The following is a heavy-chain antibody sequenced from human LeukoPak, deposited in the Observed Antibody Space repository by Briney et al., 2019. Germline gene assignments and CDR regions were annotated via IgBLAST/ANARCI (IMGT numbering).Heavy chain of an antibody. CDR2: IYYSGST. V-gene: IGHV4-59*01. CDR3: ATHPPRVCTGGSCTDY. Sequence: SETLSLTCTVSGGSISSYSWSWIRQPPGKGLEWIGYIYYSGSTNYNPSLKSRVTISVDMSKNQFSLKLSSVTAADTAVYYCATHPPRVCTGGSCTDYWGQGTLVTVSS. CDR1: GGSISSYS. D-gene: IGHD2-15*01. J-gene: IGHJ4*02.